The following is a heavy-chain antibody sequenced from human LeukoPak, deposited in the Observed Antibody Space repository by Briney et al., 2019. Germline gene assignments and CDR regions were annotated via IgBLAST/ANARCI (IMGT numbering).Heavy chain of an antibody. CDR1: GYSISSGHY. V-gene: IGHV4-38-2*01. Sequence: PSETLSLTCAVSGYSISSGHYWGWIRPPPGKGLEWIGNIYHSGSTYYNPSLKSRVTISVDTSKNQFSLKLSSVTAADTAVYYCASPLGSAYYDFWSGYFHAFDIWGQGTMVTVSS. D-gene: IGHD3-3*01. CDR2: IYHSGST. J-gene: IGHJ3*02. CDR3: ASPLGSAYYDFWSGYFHAFDI.